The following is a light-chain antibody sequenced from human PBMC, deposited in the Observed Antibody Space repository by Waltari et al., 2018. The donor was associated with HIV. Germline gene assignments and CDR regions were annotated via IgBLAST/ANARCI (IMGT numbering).Light chain of an antibody. CDR1: NDDIGSYIY. Sequence: QSVLTQPASVSGSPGQSITLSCTGTNDDIGSYIYVSWSHQHPGKAPKLLMYDVSSRPSGVSDRFSGSKSGHTASLTISGIQTEDEAHYYCTSYTSLTTVVFGGGTKLTVL. V-gene: IGLV2-14*03. CDR2: DVS. CDR3: TSYTSLTTVV. J-gene: IGLJ2*01.